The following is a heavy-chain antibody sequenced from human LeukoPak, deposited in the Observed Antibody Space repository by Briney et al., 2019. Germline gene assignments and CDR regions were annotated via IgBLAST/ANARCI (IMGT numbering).Heavy chain of an antibody. Sequence: GGSLRLSCAASGFTFSSYGMHWVRQAPGKGLEWVAVISYDGSNKYYADSVKGRFTISRDNYKNTLYLQMNSLRAEDTAVYYCAKDCRSSGYFRNDAFDIWGQGTMVTVSS. CDR1: GFTFSSYG. J-gene: IGHJ3*02. D-gene: IGHD3-22*01. CDR3: AKDCRSSGYFRNDAFDI. CDR2: ISYDGSNK. V-gene: IGHV3-30*18.